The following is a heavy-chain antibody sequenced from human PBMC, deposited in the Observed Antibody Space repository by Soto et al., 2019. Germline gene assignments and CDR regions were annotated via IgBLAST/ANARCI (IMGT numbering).Heavy chain of an antibody. V-gene: IGHV3-7*01. J-gene: IGHJ4*01. CDR2: IKRDSTEK. Sequence: GGSLRLSCAASGFTFGSYWMSWVRQVPGKGLEWLGTIKRDSTEKKYVASVKGRFTMSRDNAQNSLYLQMDSLRAEDTAVYYCARGSGYGSGGSVNHYLDYWGHGTLVTVSS. CDR3: ARGSGYGSGGSVNHYLDY. D-gene: IGHD3-10*01. CDR1: GFTFGSYW.